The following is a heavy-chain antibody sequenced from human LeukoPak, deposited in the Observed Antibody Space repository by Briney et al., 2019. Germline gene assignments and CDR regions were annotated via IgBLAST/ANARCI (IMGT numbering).Heavy chain of an antibody. CDR3: ARDCYSYRYALDY. J-gene: IGHJ4*02. Sequence: GGSLRLSCAASGFTFSDYYMSWIRQAPGKGLEWVSYISSSSSYTNYADSVKGRFTISRDNAKNSLYLQMNSLRAEDTAEYYCARDCYSYRYALDYWGQGTLVTVSS. CDR1: GFTFSDYY. V-gene: IGHV3-11*06. D-gene: IGHD5-18*01. CDR2: ISSSSSYT.